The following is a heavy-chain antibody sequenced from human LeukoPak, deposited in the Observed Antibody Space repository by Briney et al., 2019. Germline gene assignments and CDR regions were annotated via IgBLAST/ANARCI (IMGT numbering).Heavy chain of an antibody. CDR3: AKWGQGYYDSSGYHDY. D-gene: IGHD3-22*01. J-gene: IGHJ4*02. V-gene: IGHV3-48*01. CDR1: GFTFNKYS. Sequence: GGSLRLSCVASGFTFNKYSMNWVRQAPGKGLQWLSYISGTSRTIYYADSVKGRFTISRDNSKNTLYLQMNSLRAEDTAVYYCAKWGQGYYDSSGYHDYWGQGTLVTVSS. CDR2: ISGTSRTI.